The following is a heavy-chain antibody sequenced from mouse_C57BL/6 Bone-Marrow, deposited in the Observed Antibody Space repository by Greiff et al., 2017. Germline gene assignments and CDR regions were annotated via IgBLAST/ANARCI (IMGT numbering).Heavy chain of an antibody. CDR3: AIYSGDY. D-gene: IGHD3-1*01. J-gene: IGHJ4*01. CDR2: INPNNGGT. CDR1: GYTFTGYN. V-gene: IGHV1-18*01. Sequence: VQLQQSGPELVKPGASVKIPCKASGYTFTGYNMDWVKQSPGKCLEWIGAINPNNGGTNYNQKFKGKATLTVDKSSSTAYMGLRSLTSEDSAVYYCAIYSGDYWGQGTSVTVSS.